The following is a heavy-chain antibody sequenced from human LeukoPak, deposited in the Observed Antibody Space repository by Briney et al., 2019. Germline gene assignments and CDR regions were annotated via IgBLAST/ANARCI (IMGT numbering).Heavy chain of an antibody. CDR1: GFTFSNYW. D-gene: IGHD7-27*01. Sequence: GRSLRLSCAASGFTFSNYWMTCFPETPGRGLEWGGNIKTDGSEKFYVDSVKGRFTISRDNAKNSLFLQIRGLRVEDTAIYYCARDYVWGSYESDYWGQGTLVTVSS. J-gene: IGHJ4*02. CDR3: ARDYVWGSYESDY. CDR2: IKTDGSEK. V-gene: IGHV3-7*01.